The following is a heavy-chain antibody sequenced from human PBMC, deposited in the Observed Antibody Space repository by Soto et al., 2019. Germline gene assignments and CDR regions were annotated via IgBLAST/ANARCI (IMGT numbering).Heavy chain of an antibody. CDR1: GFTFSSYA. CDR2: ISGSGGST. V-gene: IGHV3-23*01. CDR3: ARARSQFDI. Sequence: GGSLRLSCAASGFTFSSYAMSWVRQAPGKGLEWVSAISGSGGSTYYADSVKGRFTISRDNAKNSLYLQMNSLRAEDTAVYYCARARSQFDIWGQGTMVTVSS. J-gene: IGHJ3*02.